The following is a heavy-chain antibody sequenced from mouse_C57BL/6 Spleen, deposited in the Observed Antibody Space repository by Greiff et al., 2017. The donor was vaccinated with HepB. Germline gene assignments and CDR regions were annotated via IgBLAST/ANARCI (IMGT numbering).Heavy chain of an antibody. Sequence: VQLQESGPELVKPGASVKISCKASGYAFSSSWMNWVKQRPGKGLEWIGRIYPGDGDTNYNGKVKGQATLTADKSSSTAYLQLSSLTSEDSAVYFCARMSDHDVYFDVWGTGTTVTVSS. CDR2: IYPGDGDT. D-gene: IGHD2-12*01. V-gene: IGHV1-82*01. CDR3: ARMSDHDVYFDV. J-gene: IGHJ1*03. CDR1: GYAFSSSW.